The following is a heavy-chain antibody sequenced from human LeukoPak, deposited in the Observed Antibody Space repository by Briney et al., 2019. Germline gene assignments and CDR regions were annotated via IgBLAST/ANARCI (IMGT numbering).Heavy chain of an antibody. CDR3: ARDRYCSSTSCYHVAWFDP. CDR1: GFTFSNYW. J-gene: IGHJ5*02. CDR2: IHQDGNEK. Sequence: GGSLRLSCAASGFTFSNYWMSWVRQAPGKGLEWVTNIHQDGNEKYYVDSVKGRFTISRDNAKNTLYLQMNSLRAEDTAVYYCARDRYCSSTSCYHVAWFDPWGQGTLVTVSS. V-gene: IGHV3-7*01. D-gene: IGHD2-2*01.